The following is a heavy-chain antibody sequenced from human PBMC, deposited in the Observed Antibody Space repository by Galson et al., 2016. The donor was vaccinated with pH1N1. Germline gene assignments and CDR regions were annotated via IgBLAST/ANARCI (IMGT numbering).Heavy chain of an antibody. J-gene: IGHJ4*02. Sequence: SLRLSCAASGFTFTNYWMHWVRQAPGKGLEWVANIKQDGSEKYYVDSVKGRFTISRDNAKNTLYLQMHSLRAEDTAVYYCARNFGLSGSGRHFDFWGQGTLVTVSS. V-gene: IGHV3-7*01. D-gene: IGHD3-16*01. CDR3: ARNFGLSGSGRHFDF. CDR1: GFTFTNYW. CDR2: IKQDGSEK.